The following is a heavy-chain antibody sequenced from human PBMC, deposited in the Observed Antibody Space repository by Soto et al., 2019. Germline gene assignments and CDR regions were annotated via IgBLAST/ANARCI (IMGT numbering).Heavy chain of an antibody. CDR3: ARGPVLYGSGSPFDY. CDR2: INHSGST. CDR1: GGSFSGYY. D-gene: IGHD3-10*01. J-gene: IGHJ4*02. Sequence: SETLSLTCAVYGGSFSGYYWSWIRQPPGKGLEWIGEINHSGSTNYNPSLKSRVTISVDTSKNQFSLKLGSVTAADTAVYYCARGPVLYGSGSPFDYWGQGTLVTVSS. V-gene: IGHV4-34*01.